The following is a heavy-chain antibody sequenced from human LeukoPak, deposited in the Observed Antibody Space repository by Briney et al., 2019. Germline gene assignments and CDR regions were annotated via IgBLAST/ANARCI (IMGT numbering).Heavy chain of an antibody. Sequence: GGSLRLSCAASGFTFSDYYMSWVRQAPGKGLEWVSYISSSGSTIYYADSVKGRFTISRDNAKNSLYLQMNSLRAEDTAVYYCASSPRGGNFQHWGQGTLVTVSS. J-gene: IGHJ1*01. CDR1: GFTFSDYY. CDR3: ASSPRGGNFQH. CDR2: ISSSGSTI. D-gene: IGHD3-16*01. V-gene: IGHV3-11*04.